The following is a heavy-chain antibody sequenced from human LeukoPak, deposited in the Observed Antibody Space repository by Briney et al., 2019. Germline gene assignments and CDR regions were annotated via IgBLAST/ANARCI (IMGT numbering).Heavy chain of an antibody. D-gene: IGHD5-18*01. CDR2: ISGSGGST. Sequence: QPGGSLRLSCAASGFTFSSYAMSWVRQAPGKGLEWVSAISGSGGSTYYADSVKGRFTISRDNSKNTLYLQMNSLRAEDTAVYYCARDRGGVDTAMVMNYWGQGTLVTVSS. CDR1: GFTFSSYA. CDR3: ARDRGGVDTAMVMNY. V-gene: IGHV3-23*01. J-gene: IGHJ4*02.